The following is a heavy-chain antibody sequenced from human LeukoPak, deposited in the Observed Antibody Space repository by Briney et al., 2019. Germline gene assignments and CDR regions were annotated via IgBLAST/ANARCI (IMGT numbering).Heavy chain of an antibody. D-gene: IGHD3-22*01. J-gene: IGHJ4*02. V-gene: IGHV1-58*02. CDR1: GFTFTISA. Sequence: TSVKVSCKASGFTFTISAMQWVRQARGQRREWIGWFFVVSGNTNSPQTFQERVTITRDMSTSTAYMELTSLRSEDTAVYYCAADLNYYDSSGSGDYWGQGTLVTVSS. CDR3: AADLNYYDSSGSGDY. CDR2: FFVVSGNT.